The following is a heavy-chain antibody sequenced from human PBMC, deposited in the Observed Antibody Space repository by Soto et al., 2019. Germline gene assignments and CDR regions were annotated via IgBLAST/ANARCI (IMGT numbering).Heavy chain of an antibody. V-gene: IGHV1-8*01. CDR2: MNPNSGNT. CDR1: GYTFTSYD. J-gene: IGHJ5*02. CDR3: ARGPRPWESGRWFDP. D-gene: IGHD1-26*01. Sequence: ASVNLSCKASGYTFTSYDINWVRQATGQGLEWMGWMNPNSGNTGYAQKFQGRVTMTRNTSISTAYMELSSLRSEDTAVYYCARGPRPWESGRWFDPWGQGTLVTVSS.